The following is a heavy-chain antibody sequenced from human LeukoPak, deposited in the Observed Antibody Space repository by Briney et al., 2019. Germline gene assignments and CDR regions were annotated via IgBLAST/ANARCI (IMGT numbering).Heavy chain of an antibody. V-gene: IGHV4-59*01. D-gene: IGHD3-22*01. CDR1: GGSISSYY. Sequence: SETLSLTCTVSGGSISSYYWSWIRQPPGKGLEWIGCIYYSGSTNYNPSLKSRVTISVDTSKNQFSLKLSSVTAADTAVYYCARGDYYDSSGYYYIHWGQGTLVTVSS. CDR2: IYYSGST. CDR3: ARGDYYDSSGYYYIH. J-gene: IGHJ4*02.